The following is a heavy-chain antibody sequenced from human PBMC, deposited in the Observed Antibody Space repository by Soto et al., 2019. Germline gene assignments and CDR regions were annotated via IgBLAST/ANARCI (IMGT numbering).Heavy chain of an antibody. CDR2: ISPYNGKT. CDR1: GYTFISYG. J-gene: IGHJ4*02. V-gene: IGHV1-18*01. Sequence: ASAKVSCKASGYTFISYGISWVRQAPGQGLEWMGWISPYNGKTNYAQKFQGRVTITRDTSASTAYMELSSLRSEDTAVYYCARVTMVRGVIDYWGQGTLVTVSS. D-gene: IGHD3-10*01. CDR3: ARVTMVRGVIDY.